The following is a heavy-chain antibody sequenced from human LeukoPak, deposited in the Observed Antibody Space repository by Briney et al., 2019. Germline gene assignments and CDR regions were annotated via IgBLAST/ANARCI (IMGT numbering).Heavy chain of an antibody. J-gene: IGHJ4*02. CDR1: GFTFSHYW. CDR3: ARADWGSIDY. CDR2: IRPDANDG. D-gene: IGHD7-27*01. Sequence: HTGESLRLSCAASGFTFSHYWMAWVRQAPGKGLEWVAIIRPDANDGSYVDSVKGRFTISRDNAKNSLYLQLNSLRAEDTAAYFCARADWGSIDYWGQGALVTVSS. V-gene: IGHV3-7*01.